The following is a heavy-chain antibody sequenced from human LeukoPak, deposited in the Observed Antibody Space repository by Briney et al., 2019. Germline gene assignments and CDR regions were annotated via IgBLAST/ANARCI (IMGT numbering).Heavy chain of an antibody. CDR3: AREALRRSYYGMDV. J-gene: IGHJ6*02. D-gene: IGHD2-15*01. V-gene: IGHV3-11*01. Sequence: PGGSLILSCPASGFTFSDYYRRWIRQAPGKGLEWVSYISISGSGGNTIYYADSVKGRFTISRDNAKNSLFLQMNSLRAEDTAVYYCAREALRRSYYGMDVWGLGTTVTVSS. CDR2: ISISGSGGNTI. CDR1: GFTFSDYY.